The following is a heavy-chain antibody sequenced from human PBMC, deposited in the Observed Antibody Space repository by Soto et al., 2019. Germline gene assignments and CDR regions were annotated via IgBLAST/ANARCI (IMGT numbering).Heavy chain of an antibody. CDR2: INHSGNS. Sequence: QVQVQQWGAGLLQPSDTLSLTCAVSGESFSENYWNWIRQSPGKGLEWIGEINHSGNSNYNPSLKSRVTISVDTSKNQFSLRLSSVTAADTAVYYCARGRREFGYWGQGTRVTVSS. CDR3: ARGRREFGY. CDR1: GESFSENY. D-gene: IGHD3-10*01. V-gene: IGHV4-34*01. J-gene: IGHJ4*02.